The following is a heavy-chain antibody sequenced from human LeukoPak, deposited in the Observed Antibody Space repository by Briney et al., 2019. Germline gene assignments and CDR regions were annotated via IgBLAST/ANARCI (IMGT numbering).Heavy chain of an antibody. CDR3: ARERRGSFDY. CDR2: ISYDGSNK. D-gene: IGHD3-10*01. V-gene: IGHV3-30*04. Sequence: GGSLRLSCAASGFTFSSYAMHWVRQAAGKGLEWVAVISYDGSNKYYADSVKGRFTISRDNSKNTLYLQMNSLRAEDTAVYYCARERRGSFDYWGQGTLVTVSS. CDR1: GFTFSSYA. J-gene: IGHJ4*02.